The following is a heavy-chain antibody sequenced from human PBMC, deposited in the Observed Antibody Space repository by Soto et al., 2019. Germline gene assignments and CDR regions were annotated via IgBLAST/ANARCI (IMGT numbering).Heavy chain of an antibody. CDR3: ASGSVVAATPLALIGYYYYMDV. CDR1: GFTFDDYA. V-gene: IGHV3-9*01. D-gene: IGHD2-15*01. Sequence: GGSLRLSCAASGFTFDDYAMHWVRQAPGKGLEWVSGISWNSGSIGYADSVKGRFTISRDNAKNSLYLQMNSLRAEDTALYYCASGSVVAATPLALIGYYYYMDVWGKGTTVTVSS. J-gene: IGHJ6*03. CDR2: ISWNSGSI.